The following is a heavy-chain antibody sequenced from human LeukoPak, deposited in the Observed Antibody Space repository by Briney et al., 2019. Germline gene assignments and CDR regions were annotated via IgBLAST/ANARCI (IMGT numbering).Heavy chain of an antibody. CDR2: IFTSGGT. CDR1: GGSISIGSYY. D-gene: IGHD3-3*01. V-gene: IGHV4-61*02. J-gene: IGHJ3*02. CDR3: ARDKFKYYDFWSGYYTGNAFDI. Sequence: PSQTLSLTCTVSGGSISIGSYYGSWIRQPAGKGLEWFGRIFTSGGTNYNPSLKSRVTISVDTSKNQFSLKLSSVTAADTAVYYCARDKFKYYDFWSGYYTGNAFDIWGQGTMVTVSS.